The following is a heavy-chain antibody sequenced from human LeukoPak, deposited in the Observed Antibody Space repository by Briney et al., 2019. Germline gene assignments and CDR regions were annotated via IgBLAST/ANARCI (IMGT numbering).Heavy chain of an antibody. V-gene: IGHV4-59*08. CDR2: IYYSGST. CDR3: ARRLYDSSGFFDY. D-gene: IGHD3-22*01. J-gene: IGHJ4*02. Sequence: SETLSLTCTVSGGSISSYYWSWIRQPPGKGLEWIGYIYYSGSTNYNPSLKSRVTISVDTSKNQFSLKLSSVTAADTAVYYCARRLYDSSGFFDYWGQGTLVTVSS. CDR1: GGSISSYY.